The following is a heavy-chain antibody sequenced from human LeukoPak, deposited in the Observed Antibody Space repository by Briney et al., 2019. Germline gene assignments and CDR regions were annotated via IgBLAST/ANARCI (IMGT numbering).Heavy chain of an antibody. D-gene: IGHD4-17*01. J-gene: IGHJ6*02. Sequence: ASVKVSCKASGYTFTGYYMHWVRQAPGQGLEWMGWINTNTGNPTYAQGFTGRFVFSLDTSVSTAYLQISSLKAEDTAVYYCASDTVPSTVVLYGMDVWGQGTTVTVSS. V-gene: IGHV7-4-1*02. CDR2: INTNTGNP. CDR1: GYTFTGYY. CDR3: ASDTVPSTVVLYGMDV.